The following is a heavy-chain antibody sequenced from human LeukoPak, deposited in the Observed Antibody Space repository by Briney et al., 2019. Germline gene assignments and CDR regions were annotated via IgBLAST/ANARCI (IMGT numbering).Heavy chain of an antibody. CDR3: AKDYYGSGFGVAYYYMDV. J-gene: IGHJ6*03. Sequence: GGSLRLSCAASGFTFSSYAMSWVRQAPGKGLEWVSAISGSGGSTYYADSVKGRLTISRDNSKNTLYLQMNSLRAEDTAVYYCAKDYYGSGFGVAYYYMDVWGKGTTVTVSS. CDR2: ISGSGGST. CDR1: GFTFSSYA. V-gene: IGHV3-23*01. D-gene: IGHD3-10*01.